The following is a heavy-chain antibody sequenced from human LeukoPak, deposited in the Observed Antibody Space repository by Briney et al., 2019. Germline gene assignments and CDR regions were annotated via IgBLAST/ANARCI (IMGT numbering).Heavy chain of an antibody. J-gene: IGHJ4*02. Sequence: GGSLRLSCATSGFTFSMSSMHWVRLAPGKGLQWLAGISFDGANKFSGDSVKGRFSISRDNSKNTLYLQMNSLGLDDTAVYFCARGRAGIAAAGFDYWGQGTLVTVSS. CDR3: ARGRAGIAAAGFDY. CDR2: ISFDGANK. V-gene: IGHV3-30*04. CDR1: GFTFSMSS. D-gene: IGHD6-13*01.